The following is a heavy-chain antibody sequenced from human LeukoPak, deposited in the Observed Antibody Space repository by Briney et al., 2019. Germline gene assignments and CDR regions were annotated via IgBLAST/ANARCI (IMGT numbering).Heavy chain of an antibody. CDR3: ARQNVENVEMATIAWFDP. CDR1: GYSLTSYW. J-gene: IGHJ5*02. D-gene: IGHD5-24*01. V-gene: IGHV5-51*01. Sequence: GESLKISCKGSGYSLTSYWIGWVRQMPGKGLEWMGIIYPGDSDTRYSPSFQGQVTISADKSISTAYLQWSSLKASDTAMYYCARQNVENVEMATIAWFDPWGQGTLVTVSS. CDR2: IYPGDSDT.